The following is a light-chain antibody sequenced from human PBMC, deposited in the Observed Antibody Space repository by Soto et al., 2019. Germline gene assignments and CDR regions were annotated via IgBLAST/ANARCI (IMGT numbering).Light chain of an antibody. CDR3: SSYTSSRAYV. J-gene: IGLJ1*01. Sequence: QSVLTQPASVSGSPGQSITISCTGTNNDVGGYNYVSWYQQQSGKAPKLMIHEVSNRPSGVSNRFSGSKSGNTASLTISGLQAEDEADYYCSSYTSSRAYVFGIGTKLTVL. V-gene: IGLV2-14*01. CDR2: EVS. CDR1: NNDVGGYNY.